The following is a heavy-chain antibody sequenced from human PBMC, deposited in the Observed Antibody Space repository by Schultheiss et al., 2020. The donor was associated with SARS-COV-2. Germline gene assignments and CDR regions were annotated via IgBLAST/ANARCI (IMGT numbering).Heavy chain of an antibody. J-gene: IGHJ1*01. D-gene: IGHD4-17*01. CDR1: GFTFGHYA. CDR3: ARDPDYRGYSFFQD. Sequence: GGSLRLSCATSGFTFGHYAMHWVRQAPGKGLEWVAVISYDGSNKYYADSVKGRFTISRDNSKNTLYLQMNSLRAEDTDVYYCARDPDYRGYSFFQDWGQGTLVTVSS. V-gene: IGHV3-30*07. CDR2: ISYDGSNK.